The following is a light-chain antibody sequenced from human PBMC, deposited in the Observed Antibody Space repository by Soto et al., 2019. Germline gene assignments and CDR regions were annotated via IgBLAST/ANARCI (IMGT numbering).Light chain of an antibody. Sequence: EIVLTQSPATLSLSPGERATLSCGTSQSLTRYFAWYQQKPGLAPRLLIYDASTRATGIPDRFSGSGSGTAFTLTISRLEPEDFAVYFCQQYDSSPYTFGQGTKLEIK. J-gene: IGKJ2*01. CDR3: QQYDSSPYT. V-gene: IGKV3D-20*01. CDR2: DAS. CDR1: QSLTRY.